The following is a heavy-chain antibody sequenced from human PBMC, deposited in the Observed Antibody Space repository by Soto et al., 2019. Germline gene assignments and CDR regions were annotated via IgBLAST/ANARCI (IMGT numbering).Heavy chain of an antibody. CDR3: ARRQDSSSWGYYGMDV. Sequence: QLQLQESGPGLVKPSETLSLTCTVSGGSISSSSYYWGWIRQPPGKGLEWIGSIYYSGSTYYNPSLKQRLTIPVDTSQNQVSLKLSSVTAADTAVYCCARRQDSSSWGYYGMDVWGQGTTVTVSS. J-gene: IGHJ6*02. CDR2: IYYSGST. D-gene: IGHD6-13*01. CDR1: GGSISSSSYY. V-gene: IGHV4-39*01.